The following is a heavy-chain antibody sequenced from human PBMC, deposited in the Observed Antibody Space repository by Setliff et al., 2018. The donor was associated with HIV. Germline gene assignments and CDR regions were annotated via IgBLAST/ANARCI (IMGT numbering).Heavy chain of an antibody. J-gene: IGHJ4*02. D-gene: IGHD6-25*01. Sequence: LSLTCTVSGGSISSSSYYWGWIRQPPGKGLEWIGSIYYSGSTYYNPSLKSRVTISVDTSKNQFSLKLSSVTAADTAVYYCARYSPRGYTLTGPYWGQGTLVTVSS. CDR3: ARYSPRGYTLTGPY. CDR1: GGSISSSSYY. V-gene: IGHV4-39*07. CDR2: IYYSGST.